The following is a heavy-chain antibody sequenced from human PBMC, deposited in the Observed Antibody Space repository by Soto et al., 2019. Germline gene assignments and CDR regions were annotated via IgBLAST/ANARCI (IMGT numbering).Heavy chain of an antibody. Sequence: GSGPTLVNPTEPLPLTCSVSGFSLTNGRMGVSWIRQPPGKALAWLAHFFSDAERSYSTSMQSRLNMYKDSSGSHVVLTMTNMAPADTATYCCARMDGDYNYYGLDVWGHGIAVT. CDR2: FFSDAER. J-gene: IGHJ6*02. CDR3: ARMDGDYNYYGLDV. CDR1: GFSLTNGRMG. V-gene: IGHV2-26*01. D-gene: IGHD4-17*01.